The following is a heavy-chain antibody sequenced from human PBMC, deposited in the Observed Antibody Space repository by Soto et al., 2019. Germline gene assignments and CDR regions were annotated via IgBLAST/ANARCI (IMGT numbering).Heavy chain of an antibody. CDR1: GGTFSSYT. CDR2: IIPILGIA. CDR3: ARDLGIAAAGDGGYYYMDV. V-gene: IGHV1-69*04. D-gene: IGHD6-13*01. Sequence: AASVKVSCKASGGTFSSYTISWVRQAPGQGLEWMGRIIPILGIANYAQKFQGRVTITADKSTSSAYMELSSLRSEDTAVYYCARDLGIAAAGDGGYYYMDVWGKGTTVTVSS. J-gene: IGHJ6*03.